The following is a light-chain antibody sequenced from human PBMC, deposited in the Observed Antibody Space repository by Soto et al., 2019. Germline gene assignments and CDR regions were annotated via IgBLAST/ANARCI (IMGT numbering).Light chain of an antibody. J-gene: IGKJ5*01. CDR3: QQYGGSPIT. Sequence: EFVLTQSPGTLSLSPGDRATLYCGASQSVTSKLAWYQQKPGQAPRLLISGASNRATGIPDRFSGSGSGTDFTLTISRLEPDDFALYFCQQYGGSPITFGLGTRLAI. CDR1: QSVTSK. CDR2: GAS. V-gene: IGKV3-20*01.